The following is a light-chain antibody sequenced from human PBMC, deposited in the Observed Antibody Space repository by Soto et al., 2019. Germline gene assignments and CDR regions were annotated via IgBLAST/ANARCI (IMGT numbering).Light chain of an antibody. CDR1: SANIGNNY. CDR3: GTWDSSLSAGEV. V-gene: IGLV1-51*02. J-gene: IGLJ1*01. CDR2: ENN. Sequence: QSVLTQPPSVSAAPGQKVTISCSGSSANIGNNYVSWYQQVPGTAPKLLIYENNKRPSGIPDRFSGSKSGTSATLGITGLQIGDEADYYCGTWDSSLSAGEVFGTGTKLTVL.